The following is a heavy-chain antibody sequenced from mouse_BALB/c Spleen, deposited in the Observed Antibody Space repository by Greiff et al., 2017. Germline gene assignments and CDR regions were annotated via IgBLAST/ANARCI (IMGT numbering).Heavy chain of an antibody. J-gene: IGHJ3*01. CDR3: ARWGRAY. CDR1: GFTFSSYT. CDR2: ISSGGGNT. Sequence: EVQRVESGGGLVKPGGSLKLSCAASGFTFSSYTMSWVRQTPEKRLEWVATISSGGGNTYYPDSVKGRFTISRDNAKNNLYLQMSSLRSEDTALYYCARWGRAYWGQGTLVTVSA. V-gene: IGHV5-9*03.